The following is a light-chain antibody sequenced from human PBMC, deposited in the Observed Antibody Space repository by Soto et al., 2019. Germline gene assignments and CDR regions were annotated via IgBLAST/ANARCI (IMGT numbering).Light chain of an antibody. CDR2: DVS. J-gene: IGLJ1*01. CDR1: SSNVGNFNV. CDR3: CSYADSGTNV. V-gene: IGLV2-23*02. Sequence: QSALTQPASVSGSPGQSITISCTGTSSNVGNFNVVSWYQQHPGKAPKVIIFDVSERPSGVSNRFSGSKSGNTASLTISGLQAEDEADYYGCSYADSGTNVFGTGTKVNDL.